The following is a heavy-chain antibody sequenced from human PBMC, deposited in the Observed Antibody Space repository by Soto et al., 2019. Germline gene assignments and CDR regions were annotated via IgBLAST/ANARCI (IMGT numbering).Heavy chain of an antibody. CDR3: ARHSNYDMLTGYPDY. J-gene: IGHJ4*02. D-gene: IGHD3-9*01. V-gene: IGHV5-10-1*01. CDR1: GYSFTSYW. CDR2: IDPSDSYT. Sequence: GESLKISCKGSGYSFTSYWISWVRQMPGKGLEWMGRIDPSDSYTNYSPSFQGHVTISADKSISTAYLQWSSLKASDTAMYYCARHSNYDMLTGYPDYWGQGALVTVSS.